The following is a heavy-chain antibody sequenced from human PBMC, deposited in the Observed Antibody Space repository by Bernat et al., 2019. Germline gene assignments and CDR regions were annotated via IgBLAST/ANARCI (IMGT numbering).Heavy chain of an antibody. Sequence: EVQLVESGGGLVQPGGSLRLSCAASGFTFLSYGMSWVRQAPGKGLEWVQAMSGSGIDTYYTDSVKGRFTISRDKSEDTLYLQMNSLRAEDRAGYFCVKGDYYYHGRRASRAHWGQGVQVT. J-gene: IGHJ4*02. CDR1: GFTFLSYG. CDR2: MSGSGIDT. V-gene: IGHV3-23*04. D-gene: IGHD3-10*01. CDR3: VKGDYYYHGRRASRAH.